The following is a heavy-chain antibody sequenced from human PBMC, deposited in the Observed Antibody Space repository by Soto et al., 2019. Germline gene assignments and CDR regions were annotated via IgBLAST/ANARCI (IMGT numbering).Heavy chain of an antibody. J-gene: IGHJ4*02. CDR2: INHRGSA. CDR1: GASVSSTYW. Sequence: SETLSLTCAVSGASVSSTYWWSWVRQPPGKEPEWIGEINHRGSANYNPSLKSRVTISVDTSKNQFSLKLSSVTAADTAVYYCARRQSSSWYGLWGQGTPVTAPQ. CDR3: ARRQSSSWYGL. D-gene: IGHD6-13*01. V-gene: IGHV4-4*02.